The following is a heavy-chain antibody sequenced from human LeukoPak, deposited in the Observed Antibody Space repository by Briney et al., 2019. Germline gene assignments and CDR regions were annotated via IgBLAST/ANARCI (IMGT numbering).Heavy chain of an antibody. CDR3: ARGDIVVVPAAIHYYMDV. CDR2: MNPNSGNT. Sequence: ASVKVSCKASGYTFTSYDINWVRQATGQGLEWMGWMNPNSGNTGYAQKFQGRVTITRNTSISTAYMELSSLRSEGTAVYYCARGDIVVVPAAIHYYMDVWGKGTTVTVSS. D-gene: IGHD2-2*01. J-gene: IGHJ6*03. CDR1: GYTFTSYD. V-gene: IGHV1-8*03.